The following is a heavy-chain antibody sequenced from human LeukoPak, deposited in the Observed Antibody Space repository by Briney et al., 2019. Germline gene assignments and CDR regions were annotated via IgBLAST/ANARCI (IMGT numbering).Heavy chain of an antibody. D-gene: IGHD5-18*01. CDR1: GGSISSGSYY. J-gene: IGHJ4*02. CDR2: IYPSGST. Sequence: SETLSLTCTVSGGSISSGSYYWSWIRQPAGKGLEWIGRIYPSGSTNYNPSLKSRVSVSVDKSKNQFSLKLSSVTAADTAVYYCARGQKYRNGYTVTELGSGYFDYWGQGTLVTVSS. CDR3: ARGQKYRNGYTVTELGSGYFDY. V-gene: IGHV4-61*02.